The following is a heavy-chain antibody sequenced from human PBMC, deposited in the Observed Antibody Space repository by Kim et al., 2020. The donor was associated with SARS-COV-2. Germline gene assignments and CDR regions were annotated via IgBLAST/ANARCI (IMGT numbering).Heavy chain of an antibody. J-gene: IGHJ5*02. Sequence: SVKGRFPISRDKSKNTLQLQMNSLRAEDTAVYYCARAPLGYCSSTSCYHPWGQGTLVTVSS. D-gene: IGHD2-2*01. CDR3: ARAPLGYCSSTSCYHP. V-gene: IGHV3-53*01.